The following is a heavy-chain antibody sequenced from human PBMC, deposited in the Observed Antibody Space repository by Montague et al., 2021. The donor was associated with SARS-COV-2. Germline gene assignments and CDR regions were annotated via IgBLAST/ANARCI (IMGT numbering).Heavy chain of an antibody. CDR3: AREDRWNWFDP. CDR2: IYYRGST. CDR1: GGSIKSSY. Sequence: SETLSLTCTVSGGSIKSSYWSWIRQPPGKGLEWIGYIYYRGSTNYNPSLETRVTISVDPSKNQFSLKLGSVTAADTAVYYCAREDRWNWFDPWGQGTLVIVSS. J-gene: IGHJ5*02. D-gene: IGHD5-24*01. V-gene: IGHV4-59*01.